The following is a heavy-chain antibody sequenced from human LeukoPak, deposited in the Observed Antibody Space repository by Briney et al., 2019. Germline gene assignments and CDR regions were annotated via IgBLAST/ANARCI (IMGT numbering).Heavy chain of an antibody. CDR3: AAVTHPGWFDP. V-gene: IGHV1-69*05. CDR1: GGTFSSYA. Sequence: SVRVSCKASGGTFSSYAISWVRQAPGQGLEWMGRIIPIFGTANYAQKFQGRVTITTDESTSTAYMELSSLRSEDTAVYYCAAVTHPGWFDPWGQGTLVTVSS. J-gene: IGHJ5*02. CDR2: IIPIFGTA. D-gene: IGHD2-21*02.